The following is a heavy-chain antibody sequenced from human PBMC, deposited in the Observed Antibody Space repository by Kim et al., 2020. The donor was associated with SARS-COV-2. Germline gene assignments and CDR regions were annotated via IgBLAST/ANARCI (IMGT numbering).Heavy chain of an antibody. V-gene: IGHV3-48*02. Sequence: GGSLRLSCAASGFTFSSYDMNWVRQAPGKGLEWISYISSSSSTIYDADSVKGRFTISRDNAKNSLYLQMSSLRDEDTAVYYCARGIAGADRVPDYWGQGTLVIVSS. CDR2: ISSSSSTI. D-gene: IGHD6-13*01. CDR3: ARGIAGADRVPDY. J-gene: IGHJ4*02. CDR1: GFTFSSYD.